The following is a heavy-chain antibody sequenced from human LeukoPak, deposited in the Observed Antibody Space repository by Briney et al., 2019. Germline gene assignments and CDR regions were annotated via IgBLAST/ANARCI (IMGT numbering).Heavy chain of an antibody. Sequence: GGSLRLSCSESGATVWSSFRSWIRQTPGKGLEWVAILHSDGGTDYADSVRGRFTISRDNSKDIVYLQMNSLRAEDTALYYCARDRSGTYLDFWGQGTLVTVSS. CDR3: ARDRSGTYLDF. V-gene: IGHV3-66*01. CDR2: LHSDGGT. J-gene: IGHJ4*02. CDR1: GATVWSSF. D-gene: IGHD1-26*01.